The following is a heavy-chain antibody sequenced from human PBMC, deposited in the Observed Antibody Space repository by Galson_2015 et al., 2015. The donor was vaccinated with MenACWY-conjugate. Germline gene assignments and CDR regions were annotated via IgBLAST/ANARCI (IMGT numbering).Heavy chain of an antibody. CDR3: ARSYVPGSDRKNYYMDV. CDR1: GFTFSSYW. Sequence: SLRLSCAASGFTFSSYWMHWVRQAPGKGLVWVSRVNSDGSGTGYADSVKGRFTISSDNAKNMLFMQMNSLKVEDTAVYYCARSYVPGSDRKNYYMDVWGRGTTVTVSS. V-gene: IGHV3-74*01. J-gene: IGHJ6*03. D-gene: IGHD3-16*01. CDR2: VNSDGSGT.